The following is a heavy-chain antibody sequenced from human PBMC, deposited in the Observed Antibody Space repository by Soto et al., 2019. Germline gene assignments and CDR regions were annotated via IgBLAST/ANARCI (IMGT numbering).Heavy chain of an antibody. CDR3: ARLIGDSWLDS. D-gene: IGHD2-8*01. CDR2: TYYRSKWYH. Sequence: QVQLQQSGPGLVKPSQTLSLTCAISGESVSTNSATWDWIRQSPSRGLEWLGRTYYRSKWYHDYAFSVKGRITITADTPNHQLSLQLNSVTPDDTAVYYCARLIGDSWLDSWGQGTLVTVSS. V-gene: IGHV6-1*01. CDR1: GESVSTNSAT. J-gene: IGHJ5*01.